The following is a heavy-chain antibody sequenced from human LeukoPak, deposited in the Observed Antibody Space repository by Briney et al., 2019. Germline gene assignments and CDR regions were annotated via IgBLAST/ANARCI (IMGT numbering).Heavy chain of an antibody. CDR1: GFTFSFYH. CDR3: ARDSALSQSFYAMDV. Sequence: GGSLRLSCAASGFTFSFYHMTWVRQAPGKGLEWISYISSTSDAIYYSDSVEGRFTISRDNAKSSLSLQLNSLRDDDTAVYYCARDSALSQSFYAMDVWGQGTTVTVSS. CDR2: ISSTSDAI. V-gene: IGHV3-48*02. J-gene: IGHJ6*02.